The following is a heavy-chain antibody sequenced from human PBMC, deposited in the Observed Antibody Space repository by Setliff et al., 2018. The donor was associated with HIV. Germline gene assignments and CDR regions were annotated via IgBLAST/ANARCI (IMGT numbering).Heavy chain of an antibody. CDR2: ISYDGSRI. J-gene: IGHJ6*03. Sequence: GGSPRLSCVASGFTFSTFAMHWVRQAPGKGLEWVSVISYDGSRISYADSVKGRFTISRDNSKNTLFLQLNTLRPEDTAVYYCARDGPGVVAALYYYMDVWGKGTTVTVSS. CDR1: GFTFSTFA. CDR3: ARDGPGVVAALYYYMDV. D-gene: IGHD2-15*01. V-gene: IGHV3-30*01.